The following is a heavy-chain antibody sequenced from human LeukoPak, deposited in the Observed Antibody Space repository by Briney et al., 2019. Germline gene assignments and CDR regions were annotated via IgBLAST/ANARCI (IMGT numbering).Heavy chain of an antibody. Sequence: GGSLRLSCAASGFTVSSNYMSWVRQAPGKGLEWVSVIYSGGSTYYADSVKGRFTISRDNSKSTLYLQMNSLRAEDTALYYCAKARIAVAGTNDAFDIWGQGTMVTVSS. V-gene: IGHV3-53*05. CDR2: IYSGGST. CDR3: AKARIAVAGTNDAFDI. D-gene: IGHD6-19*01. CDR1: GFTVSSNY. J-gene: IGHJ3*02.